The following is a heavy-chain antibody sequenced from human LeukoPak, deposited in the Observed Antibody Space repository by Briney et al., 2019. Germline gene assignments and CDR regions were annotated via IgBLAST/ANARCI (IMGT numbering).Heavy chain of an antibody. CDR3: ARDTLEYSNSPDALDI. CDR2: IGSSGSTV. D-gene: IGHD4-23*01. Sequence: PGGSLRLSCAASGFTFSAYEMNWVRQAPGKGLEWVSYIGSSGSTVYYADSVKGRFNISRDNAKNSLYVQMESLRDEDTAIYYCARDTLEYSNSPDALDIWGRGTLVTVSS. V-gene: IGHV3-48*03. CDR1: GFTFSAYE. J-gene: IGHJ2*01.